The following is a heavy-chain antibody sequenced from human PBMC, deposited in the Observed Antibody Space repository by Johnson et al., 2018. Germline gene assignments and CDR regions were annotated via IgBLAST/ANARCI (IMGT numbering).Heavy chain of an antibody. CDR1: GFIFSNYA. J-gene: IGHJ6*03. D-gene: IGHD3-10*01. V-gene: IGHV3-23*04. Sequence: EVQLVESGGGLVQPGESLRLSCAASGFIFSNYAMAWVRQAPGMGLECVSTITGSGAGTYYADYVKGRFTISRENAKNSLYLQMNSLRAGDTAVYYCARSPGGSGSYYFYMDVWGKGTTVTVSS. CDR2: ITGSGAGT. CDR3: ARSPGGSGSYYFYMDV.